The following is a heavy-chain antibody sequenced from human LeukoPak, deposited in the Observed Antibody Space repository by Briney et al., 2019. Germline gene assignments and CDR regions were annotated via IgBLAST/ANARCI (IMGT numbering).Heavy chain of an antibody. V-gene: IGHV3-33*08. D-gene: IGHD2/OR15-2a*01. Sequence: GGSLRLSCAASGFTFSSYWMSWVRQAPGKGLEWVALIWYDGSNKYYADSVKGRLTISRDNSKNTLYLQMNSLRAEDTAVYYCAREGPRGNSQFDYWGQGTLVTVSS. J-gene: IGHJ4*02. CDR1: GFTFSSYW. CDR2: IWYDGSNK. CDR3: AREGPRGNSQFDY.